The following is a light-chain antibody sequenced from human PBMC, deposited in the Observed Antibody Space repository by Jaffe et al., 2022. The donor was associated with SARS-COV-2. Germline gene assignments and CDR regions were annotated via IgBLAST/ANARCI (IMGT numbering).Light chain of an antibody. CDR3: CSYAGSPPFV. V-gene: IGLV2-23*03. Sequence: QSALTQPASVSGSPGQSITIPCTGTSSDARNYYSVSWYQQQPGKAPKLIIYEGTKRPSGVSNRFSGSKSGNVASLTISGLQADDEADYYCCSYAGSPPFVFGGGTKLTVL. CDR2: EGT. CDR1: SSDARNYYS. J-gene: IGLJ3*02.